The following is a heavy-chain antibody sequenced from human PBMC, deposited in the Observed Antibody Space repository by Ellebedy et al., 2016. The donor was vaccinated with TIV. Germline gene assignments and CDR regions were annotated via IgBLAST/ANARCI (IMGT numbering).Heavy chain of an antibody. CDR1: GFTFSGHV. CDR2: IIAGGDST. Sequence: GESLKISCAASGFTFSGHVMSWVRQTPGKGLEWVSGIIAGGDSTHYVDSVKGRFTISRDNSKKTLYLQMNSLRAEDTAVYYCVKLDSSGFYYGRLDYWGQGTLVTVSS. CDR3: VKLDSSGFYYGRLDY. V-gene: IGHV3-23*01. J-gene: IGHJ4*02. D-gene: IGHD3-22*01.